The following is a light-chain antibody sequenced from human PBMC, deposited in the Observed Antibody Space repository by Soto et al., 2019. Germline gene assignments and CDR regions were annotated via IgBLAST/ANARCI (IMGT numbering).Light chain of an antibody. V-gene: IGLV4-69*01. CDR3: QTWGSGIPVV. Sequence: QSVLTQSPSASASLGASVKLTCTLSSGHSSYAIAWHQQQPAKGPRYLMKLNSDGSHSKGDGIPDRCSGSSSGAERYLPISSLQHEDDADYYCQTWGSGIPVVFGGGTKLTVL. CDR1: SGHSSYA. J-gene: IGLJ2*01. CDR2: LNSDGSH.